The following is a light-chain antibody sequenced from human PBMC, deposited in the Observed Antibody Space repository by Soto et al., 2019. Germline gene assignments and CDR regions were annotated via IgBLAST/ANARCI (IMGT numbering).Light chain of an antibody. CDR2: DVT. CDR1: SSDVAFYNF. CDR3: SSYTNSSTPSYV. J-gene: IGLJ1*01. Sequence: QSVLTQPASVSGSPGQSITVSCSGTSSDVAFYNFVSWYQQHPGQAPKLMIYDVTTRPSGVSSRFFGSKSGNTASLTISGLQAEDEADYYCSSYTNSSTPSYVFGTGTKLTVL. V-gene: IGLV2-14*01.